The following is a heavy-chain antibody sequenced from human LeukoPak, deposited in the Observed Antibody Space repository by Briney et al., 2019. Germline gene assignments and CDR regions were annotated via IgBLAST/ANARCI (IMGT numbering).Heavy chain of an antibody. D-gene: IGHD6-19*01. Sequence: GGSLRLSCAASGFTFSSNGMNWVRQAPGKGLEWVAVISYDGSNKYYADSVKGRFTISRDNSKNTLYLQMNSLRAEDTAVYYCARDRDGSGWNLFDYWGQGTLVTVSS. J-gene: IGHJ4*02. CDR1: GFTFSSNG. CDR3: ARDRDGSGWNLFDY. V-gene: IGHV3-30*03. CDR2: ISYDGSNK.